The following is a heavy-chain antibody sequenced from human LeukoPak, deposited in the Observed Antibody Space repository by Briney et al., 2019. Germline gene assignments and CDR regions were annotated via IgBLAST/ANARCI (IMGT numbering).Heavy chain of an antibody. CDR1: CGSISSYY. J-gene: IGHJ5*02. V-gene: IGHV4-39*07. CDR2: IYYSVSN. CDR3: ARYAIVVSGLWFDT. D-gene: IGHD6-19*01. Sequence: SETLSLTCPVSCGSISSYYSGWIRQPPGKGLEWIGCIYYSVSNYYNPSLKSRVTISVDTSKNQFYLKLSSVTAADTAVYYCARYAIVVSGLWFDTWGQGTLVTVSS.